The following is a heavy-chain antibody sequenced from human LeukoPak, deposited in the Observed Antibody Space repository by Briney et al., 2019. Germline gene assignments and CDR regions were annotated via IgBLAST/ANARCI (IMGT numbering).Heavy chain of an antibody. Sequence: ASVKVSCKASGYTFTGYYMHWVRQAPGQGLEWMGWINPNSGGTNYAQKFQGRVTMTRGTSISTAYMELSRLRSDDTAVYYCARGREYYDSSGLFDYWGQGTLVTVSS. CDR1: GYTFTGYY. V-gene: IGHV1-2*02. CDR3: ARGREYYDSSGLFDY. CDR2: INPNSGGT. D-gene: IGHD3-22*01. J-gene: IGHJ4*02.